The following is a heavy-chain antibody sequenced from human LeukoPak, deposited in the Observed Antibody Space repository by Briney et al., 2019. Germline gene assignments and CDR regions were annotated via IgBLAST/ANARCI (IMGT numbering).Heavy chain of an antibody. J-gene: IGHJ5*02. V-gene: IGHV4-30-4*01. CDR3: ARGFGSGNYYYGWFDP. CDR2: IHDSGST. Sequence: SETLSLTCTVSGGSISSGDYRWNWIRQPPGKGLEWIGFIHDSGSTLYNPSLKSRIIISRDVSRNQFSLQLTSVTAADTAVYYCARGFGSGNYYYGWFDPWGQGALVTVSP. D-gene: IGHD3-10*01. CDR1: GGSISSGDYR.